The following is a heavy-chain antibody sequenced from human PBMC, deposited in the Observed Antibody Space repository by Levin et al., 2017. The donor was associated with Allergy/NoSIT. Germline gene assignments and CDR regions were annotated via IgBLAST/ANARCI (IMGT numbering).Heavy chain of an antibody. CDR3: ATQDSSYVWGSYMGARSR. D-gene: IGHD3-16*01. J-gene: IGHJ4*02. CDR2: ISSSSSYI. V-gene: IGHV3-21*01. Sequence: GGSLRLSCAASGFTFSSYSMNWVRQAPGKGLEWVSSISSSSSYIYYADSVKGRFTISRDNAKNSLYLQMNSLRAEDTAVYYCATQDSSYVWGSYMGARSRWGQGTLVTVSS. CDR1: GFTFSSYS.